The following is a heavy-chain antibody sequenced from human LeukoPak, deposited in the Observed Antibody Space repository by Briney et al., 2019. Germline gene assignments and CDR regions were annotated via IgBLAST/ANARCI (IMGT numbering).Heavy chain of an antibody. D-gene: IGHD3/OR15-3a*01. Sequence: GGSLRLSCAASGFTFSSNSMNWVRQAPGKGLEWVSYISSSSSTIYYADSVKGRFTISRDNAKNSLYLQMNSLRAEDAAVYYCAREIGWTGPSTYFDYWGQGTLVTVSS. CDR3: AREIGWTGPSTYFDY. CDR2: ISSSSSTI. CDR1: GFTFSSNS. V-gene: IGHV3-48*01. J-gene: IGHJ4*02.